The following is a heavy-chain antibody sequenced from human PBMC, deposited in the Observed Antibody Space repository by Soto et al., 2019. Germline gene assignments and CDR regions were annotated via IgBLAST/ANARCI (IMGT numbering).Heavy chain of an antibody. CDR3: ARDQYCSSTSCSNAFDI. D-gene: IGHD2-2*01. CDR2: ISSSGSTI. V-gene: IGHV3-11*01. CDR1: GFTFSDYY. J-gene: IGHJ3*02. Sequence: GGSLRLSCAASGFTFSDYYMSWIRQAPGKGLEWVSYISSSGSTIYYADSVKGRFTISRDNAKNSLYLQMNSLRAEDTAVYYCARDQYCSSTSCSNAFDIWGQGTMVTVSS.